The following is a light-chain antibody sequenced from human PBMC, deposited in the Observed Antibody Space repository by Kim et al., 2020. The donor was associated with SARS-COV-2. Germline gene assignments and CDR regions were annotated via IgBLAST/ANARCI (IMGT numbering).Light chain of an antibody. J-gene: IGLJ1*01. V-gene: IGLV2-14*04. CDR3: SSYTTRYTYV. CDR2: GVN. CDR1: SRDTDGYNY. Sequence: GQPITISCAGTSRDTDGYNYISWYQQHPDKAPKLILYGVNKRPSGISNRFSDSKSGNTASLTISGLQTEDETDYYCSSYTTRYTYVFGTGTKVTVL.